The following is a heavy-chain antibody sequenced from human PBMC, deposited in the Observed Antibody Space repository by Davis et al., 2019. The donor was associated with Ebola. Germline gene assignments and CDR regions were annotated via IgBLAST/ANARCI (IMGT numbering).Heavy chain of an antibody. CDR3: AIPYCSSTTCSLDY. V-gene: IGHV4-34*01. J-gene: IGHJ4*02. CDR2: INHSGST. Sequence: MPSETLSLTCAVYGGSFSGYYWSWIRQPPGKRLEWIGEINHSGSTNYNPSLKSRVTISVDTSKNQFSLKLSSVTAADTAVYYCAIPYCSSTTCSLDYWGQGTLVTVSS. CDR1: GGSFSGYY. D-gene: IGHD2-2*01.